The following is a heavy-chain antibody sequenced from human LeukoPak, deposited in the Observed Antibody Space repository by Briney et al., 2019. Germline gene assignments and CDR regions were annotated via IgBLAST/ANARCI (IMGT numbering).Heavy chain of an antibody. J-gene: IGHJ4*02. CDR3: AKDQAVFGVVTPFDY. V-gene: IGHV3-30-3*01. D-gene: IGHD3-3*01. CDR1: GFTFSEYA. CDR2: ISYDGSNK. Sequence: GGSLRLSCAASGFTFSEYAMHWVRQAPGKGLEWVAVISYDGSNKYYADSVKGRFTISRDNAKNSLYLQMNSLRAEDTAVYYCAKDQAVFGVVTPFDYWGQGTLVTVSS.